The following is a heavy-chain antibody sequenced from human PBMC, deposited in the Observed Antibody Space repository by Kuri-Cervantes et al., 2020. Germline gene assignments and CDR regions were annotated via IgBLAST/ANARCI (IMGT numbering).Heavy chain of an antibody. D-gene: IGHD3-10*01. CDR1: GGSISSYY. Sequence: ESLKISCTVSGGSISSYYWSWIRQPAGKGLEWIGRIYTSGSTSYNPSLKSRVTMSVDTSKNQFSLKLSSVTAAGTAVYYCARDWGFGEGWFDPWGQGTLVTVSS. J-gene: IGHJ5*02. V-gene: IGHV4-4*07. CDR3: ARDWGFGEGWFDP. CDR2: IYTSGST.